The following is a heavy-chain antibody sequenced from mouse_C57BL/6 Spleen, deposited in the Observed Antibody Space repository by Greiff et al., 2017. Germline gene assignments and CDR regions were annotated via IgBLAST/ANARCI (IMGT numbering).Heavy chain of an antibody. CDR2: IRSGSSTI. J-gene: IGHJ1*03. CDR3: ARRLHPSFDV. D-gene: IGHD2-2*01. V-gene: IGHV5-17*01. Sequence: EVMLVESGGGLVKPGGSLKLSCEASGFTFSDYGMHWVRQAPEKGLEWVAYIRSGSSTIYYADTVKGRFTISSDNAKHTLFLQMTSLRSEDTAMYYCARRLHPSFDVWGTGTTVTVSS. CDR1: GFTFSDYG.